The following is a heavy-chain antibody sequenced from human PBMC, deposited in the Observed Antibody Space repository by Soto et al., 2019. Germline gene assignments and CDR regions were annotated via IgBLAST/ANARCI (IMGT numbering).Heavy chain of an antibody. J-gene: IGHJ5*02. D-gene: IGHD3-22*01. CDR1: GYTLTELS. CDR2: FDPEDGET. Sequence: GASVKVSCKVSGYTLTELSMHWVRQAPGKGLEWMGGFDPEDGETIYAQKFQGRVTMTEDTSTDTAYMELGSLRSEDTAVYYCATLDSSGYYNNWFDPWGQGALVTVSS. V-gene: IGHV1-24*01. CDR3: ATLDSSGYYNNWFDP.